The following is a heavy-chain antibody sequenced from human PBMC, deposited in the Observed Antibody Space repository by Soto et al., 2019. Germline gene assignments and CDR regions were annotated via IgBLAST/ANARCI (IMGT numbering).Heavy chain of an antibody. V-gene: IGHV3-30*18. Sequence: QVQLVESGGGAVQPGRSLRLSCAASGFTFSSYGMHWVRQAPGKGLEWVAVISYDGSNKYYADSVKGRFTISRDNSKNTLYLQKNSLRAEDTAVYYCAKGKGYGMDVWGQGTTVTVSS. J-gene: IGHJ6*02. CDR3: AKGKGYGMDV. CDR2: ISYDGSNK. CDR1: GFTFSSYG.